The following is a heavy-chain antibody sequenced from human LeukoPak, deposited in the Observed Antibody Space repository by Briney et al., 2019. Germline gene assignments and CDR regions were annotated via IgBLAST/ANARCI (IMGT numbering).Heavy chain of an antibody. CDR1: GFTFSSYA. CDR2: ISGGGGST. V-gene: IGHV3-23*01. Sequence: GGSLRLSCAASGFTFSSYAMSWVRQAPGKGLEWVSTISGGGGSTYYADSVKGRFTISSDNSKNTLFLQMNSLRAEDTAVYYCAKEPITVAGNELSYWGQGTLVTVSS. J-gene: IGHJ4*02. D-gene: IGHD6-19*01. CDR3: AKEPITVAGNELSY.